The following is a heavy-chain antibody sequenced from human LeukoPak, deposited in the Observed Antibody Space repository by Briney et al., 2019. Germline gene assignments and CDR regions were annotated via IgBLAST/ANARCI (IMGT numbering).Heavy chain of an antibody. Sequence: PSETLSLTCTVSGGSISSGDYYWSWIRQPPGKGLEWIGYIYYSGSTYYNPSLKSRVTISVDTSKNQFSLKLSSVTAADTAVYYCARGDTAMVTRYFDYWSQGTLVTVSS. V-gene: IGHV4-30-4*01. CDR3: ARGDTAMVTRYFDY. J-gene: IGHJ4*02. CDR2: IYYSGST. CDR1: GGSISSGDYY. D-gene: IGHD5-18*01.